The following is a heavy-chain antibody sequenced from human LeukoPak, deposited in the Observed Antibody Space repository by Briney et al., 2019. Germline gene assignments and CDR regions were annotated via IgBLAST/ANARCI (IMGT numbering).Heavy chain of an antibody. Sequence: GGSLRLSCAASGFTFSDHYMDWVRQAPGKGLEWISGISGSGASTYYADSVTGRFTISRDNSRNTLYLQMNSLRGDDTAVYYCAKDVGKWESLHFFDYWGQGTLVTVSS. V-gene: IGHV3-23*01. CDR1: GFTFSDHY. CDR2: ISGSGAST. CDR3: AKDVGKWESLHFFDY. D-gene: IGHD1-26*01. J-gene: IGHJ4*02.